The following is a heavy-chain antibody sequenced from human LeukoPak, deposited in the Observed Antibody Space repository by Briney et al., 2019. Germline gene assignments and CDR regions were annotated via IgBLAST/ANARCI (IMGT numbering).Heavy chain of an antibody. CDR3: ARFRPGFYYGLDV. D-gene: IGHD6-6*01. CDR1: GFTFSSYS. V-gene: IGHV3-21*01. Sequence: GGSLRLSCAASGFTFSSYSMNWVRQAPGKGLEWVSSISSSSSYIYYADSVKGRFTISRDNAKNSLYLQMNSPRAEDTAVYYCARFRPGFYYGLDVWGQGTTVTVSS. CDR2: ISSSSSYI. J-gene: IGHJ6*02.